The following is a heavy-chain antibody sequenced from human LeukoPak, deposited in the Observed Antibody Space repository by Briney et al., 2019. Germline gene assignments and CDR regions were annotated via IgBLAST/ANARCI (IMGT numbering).Heavy chain of an antibody. CDR2: IKQDGSEK. D-gene: IGHD3-22*01. CDR1: GFTFSSYW. Sequence: PGGSLRLSCAASGFTFSSYWMSWVRQAPGKGLEWVANIKQDGSEKYYVDSVKGRFTISRDNAKNSLYLQMNSLRAEDTAVYYCARWWVDYYDSSGYYHDYWGPGTLVTVSS. CDR3: ARWWVDYYDSSGYYHDY. J-gene: IGHJ4*02. V-gene: IGHV3-7*01.